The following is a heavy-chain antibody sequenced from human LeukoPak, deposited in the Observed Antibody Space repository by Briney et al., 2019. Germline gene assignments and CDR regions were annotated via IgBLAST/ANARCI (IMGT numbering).Heavy chain of an antibody. Sequence: PGRSLRLSCAASGFTFSSYGMHWVRQAPGKGLEWVAFIRYDGSNKYYADSVKGRFTISRDNSKNTLYLQMNSLRAEDTAVYYCAKDTKGGRYSTSSTFDYWGQGTLVTVSS. CDR2: IRYDGSNK. D-gene: IGHD6-13*01. CDR3: AKDTKGGRYSTSSTFDY. V-gene: IGHV3-30*02. J-gene: IGHJ4*02. CDR1: GFTFSSYG.